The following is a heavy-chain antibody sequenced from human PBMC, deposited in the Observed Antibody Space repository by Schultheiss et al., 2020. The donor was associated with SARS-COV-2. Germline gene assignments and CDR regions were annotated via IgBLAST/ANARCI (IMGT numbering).Heavy chain of an antibody. CDR2: ISSSSSYI. J-gene: IGHJ4*02. D-gene: IGHD3-22*01. V-gene: IGHV3-21*04. CDR1: GFTFSYYY. Sequence: GGSLRLSCAASGFTFSYYYMSGVRQAPGKGLEWVSSISSSSSYIYYADSVKGRFTISRDNAKNSLYLQMNSLRAEDTAVYYCATGGTYDSSGSYTLVWGQGTLVTVSS. CDR3: ATGGTYDSSGSYTLV.